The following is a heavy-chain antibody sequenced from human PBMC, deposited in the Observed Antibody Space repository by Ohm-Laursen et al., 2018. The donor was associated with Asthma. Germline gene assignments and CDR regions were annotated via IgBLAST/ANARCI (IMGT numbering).Heavy chain of an antibody. Sequence: SLRLSCAASGFSFSSYAMHWVRQAPGKGLEWVALISYDGTTKYYADSVKGRVTISRDNAKNSLYLQMNSLRADDTAVYYCGRVYSSSWDPRGQGTLVTVSS. CDR3: GRVYSSSWDP. CDR1: GFSFSSYA. V-gene: IGHV3-30-3*01. J-gene: IGHJ5*02. D-gene: IGHD6-13*01. CDR2: ISYDGTTK.